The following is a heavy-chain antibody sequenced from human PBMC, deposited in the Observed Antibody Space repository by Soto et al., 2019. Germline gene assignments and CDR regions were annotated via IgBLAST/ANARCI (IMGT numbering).Heavy chain of an antibody. J-gene: IGHJ6*02. CDR3: ARDPRTAAGHYYHGMDV. CDR1: GITVGGNY. V-gene: IGHV3-53*01. D-gene: IGHD6-13*01. CDR2: IYSDGST. Sequence: GGSLRLSCSASGITVGGNYMTWVRQAPGKGLEWVSIIYSDGSTYYADSVKGRFTISRDNSKNTLYLQMNSLRAEDAAVYYCARDPRTAAGHYYHGMDVWGQGTTVTVSS.